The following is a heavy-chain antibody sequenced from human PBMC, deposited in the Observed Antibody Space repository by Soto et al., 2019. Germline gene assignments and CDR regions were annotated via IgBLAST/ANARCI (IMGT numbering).Heavy chain of an antibody. V-gene: IGHV4-4*02. CDR3: ARSLWFGEDYFDY. CDR2: IYHSGST. Sequence: PSETLSLTCAVSGGSISNDNWWSWVRQPPGKGLEWIGEIYHSGSTNYNPSLKSRVTISLDKSKNQFSLKLSSMTAADTAVYYCARSLWFGEDYFDYWGQGTPVTVSS. CDR1: GGSISNDNW. D-gene: IGHD3-10*01. J-gene: IGHJ4*02.